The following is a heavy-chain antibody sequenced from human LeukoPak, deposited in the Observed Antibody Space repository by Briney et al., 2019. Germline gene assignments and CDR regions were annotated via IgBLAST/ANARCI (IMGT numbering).Heavy chain of an antibody. D-gene: IGHD3-16*02. Sequence: SETLSLTCAVYGGSFSGYYWSWIRQPPGKGLEWIGEINHSGSTNYNPSLKSRDTISVDTSKNQFSLKLSSVTAADTAVYYCARGPHDYVWGSYRPIDYWGQGTLVTVSS. CDR2: INHSGST. J-gene: IGHJ4*02. V-gene: IGHV4-34*01. CDR3: ARGPHDYVWGSYRPIDY. CDR1: GGSFSGYY.